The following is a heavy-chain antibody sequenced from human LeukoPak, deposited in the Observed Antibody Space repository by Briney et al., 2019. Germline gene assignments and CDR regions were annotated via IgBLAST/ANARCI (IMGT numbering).Heavy chain of an antibody. CDR1: GYSISSGYY. J-gene: IGHJ4*02. CDR3: ARLVGSSWYHEVLLGRDY. Sequence: SETLSLTCTVSGYSISSGYYWGWIRQPPGKGLEWIGSIYHSGSTYYNPSLKSRVTISVDTSKNQFSLKLSSVTAADTAVYYCARLVGSSWYHEVLLGRDYWGQGTLVTVSS. V-gene: IGHV4-38-2*02. CDR2: IYHSGST. D-gene: IGHD6-13*01.